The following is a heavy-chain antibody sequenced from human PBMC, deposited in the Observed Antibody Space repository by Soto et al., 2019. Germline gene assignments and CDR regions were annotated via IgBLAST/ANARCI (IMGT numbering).Heavy chain of an antibody. Sequence: PGGSLRLSCAVSGITFNNYWMHWIRQTPGKGLVWVSYISSSSSTVYYADSVKGRFTISRDNAKNSLYLQMNSLRDEDTAVYYCGGGDYYDITADLFDIWGKGTRVTVPS. CDR1: GITFNNYW. D-gene: IGHD3-22*01. CDR3: GGGDYYDITADLFDI. J-gene: IGHJ3*02. V-gene: IGHV3-48*02. CDR2: ISSSSSTV.